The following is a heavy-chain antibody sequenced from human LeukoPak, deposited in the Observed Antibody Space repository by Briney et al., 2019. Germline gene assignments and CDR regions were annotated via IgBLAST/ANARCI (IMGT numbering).Heavy chain of an antibody. D-gene: IGHD5-18*01. CDR3: ARDPGYSYGYFDY. CDR1: GGSISSSNW. V-gene: IGHV4-4*02. J-gene: IGHJ4*02. Sequence: SGTLSLTCAVSGGSISSSNWWSWVRQPPGKGLEWIGEIYHSGRTNYNPSLKSRVTISVDKSKNQFSLKMSSVTAADTAVYYCARDPGYSYGYFDYWGQGTLVTVSS. CDR2: IYHSGRT.